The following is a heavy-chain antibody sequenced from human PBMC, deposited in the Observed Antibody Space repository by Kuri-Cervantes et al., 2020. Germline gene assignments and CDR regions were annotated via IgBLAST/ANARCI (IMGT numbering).Heavy chain of an antibody. CDR2: IYNSGYT. Sequence: ESLKISCAVSGYSISSGYYWGWVRQPPGKGLEWIGTIYNSGYTSYNPSLKSRVTISVDTSKNQFSLNLISVTAADTAVYYCARVAGWEYSYGNFDTWGQGTLVTVSS. J-gene: IGHJ4*02. CDR1: GYSISSGYY. V-gene: IGHV4-38-2*01. D-gene: IGHD5-18*01. CDR3: ARVAGWEYSYGNFDT.